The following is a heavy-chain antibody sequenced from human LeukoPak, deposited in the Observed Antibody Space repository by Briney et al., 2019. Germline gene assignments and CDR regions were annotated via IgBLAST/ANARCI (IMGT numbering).Heavy chain of an antibody. Sequence: SGGSLRLSCAASGFIVSSNYMSWVRQAPGKGLEWVSGINWNGGSAGYADSVKGRFTISRDNAKNSLYLQMNSLRAEDTALYYCARDFWGSGQGGFDYWGQGTLVTVSS. V-gene: IGHV3-20*04. CDR1: GFIVSSNY. J-gene: IGHJ4*02. CDR2: INWNGGSA. CDR3: ARDFWGSGQGGFDY. D-gene: IGHD3-10*01.